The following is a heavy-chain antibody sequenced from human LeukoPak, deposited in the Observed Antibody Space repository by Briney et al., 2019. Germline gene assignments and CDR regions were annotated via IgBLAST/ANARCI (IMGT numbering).Heavy chain of an antibody. Sequence: GSLRLSCAASGFSFPSHSFHWVRQSPGKGLEWVAYIGTSSSTIYQAKSVKGRFSISRDNAKNSLFLQMDSLRVEDTAVYYCARDRGTFGVVDSWGQGTLVAVSS. D-gene: IGHD3-3*01. CDR2: IGTSSSTI. J-gene: IGHJ4*02. V-gene: IGHV3-48*04. CDR3: ARDRGTFGVVDS. CDR1: GFSFPSHS.